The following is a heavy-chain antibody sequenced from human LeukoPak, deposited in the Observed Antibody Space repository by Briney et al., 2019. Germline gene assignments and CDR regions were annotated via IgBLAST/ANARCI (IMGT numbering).Heavy chain of an antibody. D-gene: IGHD4-17*01. J-gene: IGHJ4*02. Sequence: GSLRLSCAASGLTFSSYVMHWVRQAPGKGLEWVAIISYDGSNEYYADSVKGRFTISRDNSKNTLYLQMNSLRAEDTAVYYCARDYSTVTTFFDYWGQGTLVTVSS. CDR2: ISYDGSNE. CDR3: ARDYSTVTTFFDY. CDR1: GLTFSSYV. V-gene: IGHV3-30*04.